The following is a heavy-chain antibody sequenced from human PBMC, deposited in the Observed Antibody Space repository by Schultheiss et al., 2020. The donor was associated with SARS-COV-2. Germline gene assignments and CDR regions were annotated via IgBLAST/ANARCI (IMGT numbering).Heavy chain of an antibody. CDR1: GGSFSGYY. D-gene: IGHD1-1*01. CDR2: INHSGST. CDR3: ARGTGGWMTGYYYYYYMDF. Sequence: SETLSLTCAVYGGSFSGYYWSWIRQPPGKGLEWIGEINHSGSTNYNPSLKSRVTISVDTSKNQFSLKLSSVTAADTAVYYCARGTGGWMTGYYYYYYMDFWGKGTTVTVSS. V-gene: IGHV4-34*01. J-gene: IGHJ6*03.